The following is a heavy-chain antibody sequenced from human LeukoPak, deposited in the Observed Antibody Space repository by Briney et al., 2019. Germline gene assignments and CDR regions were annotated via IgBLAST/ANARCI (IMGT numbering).Heavy chain of an antibody. V-gene: IGHV3-23*01. CDR3: AKGNYYDFWSGYYTDYYYYGMDV. D-gene: IGHD3-3*01. J-gene: IGHJ6*02. CDR1: GFTFSSYA. Sequence: GGSLRLSCAASGFTFSSYAMSWVRQAPGKGLEWVSAISGSGGSTYYADSVKGRFTISRDNSKNTLYLQMNSLRAEDTAVYYCAKGNYYDFWSGYYTDYYYYGMDVWGQGTTVTVSS. CDR2: ISGSGGST.